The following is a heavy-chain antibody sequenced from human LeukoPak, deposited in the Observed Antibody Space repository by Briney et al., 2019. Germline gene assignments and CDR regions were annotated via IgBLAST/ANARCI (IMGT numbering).Heavy chain of an antibody. CDR3: ASGPPSGYSYGTDLGY. CDR1: GYTFTSYA. J-gene: IGHJ4*02. Sequence: ASVKVSCKASGYTFTSYAMHWVRQAPGQRLEWMGWINAGNGNTKYSQKFQGRVTITRDTSASTAYMELSSLRSEDTAVYYCASGPPSGYSYGTDLGYWGQGTLVTVSS. D-gene: IGHD5-18*01. V-gene: IGHV1-3*01. CDR2: INAGNGNT.